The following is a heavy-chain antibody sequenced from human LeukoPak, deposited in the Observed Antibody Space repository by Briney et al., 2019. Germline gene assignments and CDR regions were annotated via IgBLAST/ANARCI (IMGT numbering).Heavy chain of an antibody. D-gene: IGHD5-18*01. CDR1: GFTVSSNY. CDR2: IHSGGST. J-gene: IGHJ5*02. Sequence: PGGSLRLSCAASGFTVSSNYMSWVRQAPGKGLEWVSVIHSGGSTYYADSVKGRFTISRDNSKNTLYLQMNSLRAEDTAVYYCAREPLTAMGSWGQGTLVTVSS. V-gene: IGHV3-66*01. CDR3: AREPLTAMGS.